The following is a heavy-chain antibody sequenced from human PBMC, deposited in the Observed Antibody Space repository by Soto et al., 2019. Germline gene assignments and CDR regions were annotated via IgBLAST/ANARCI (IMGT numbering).Heavy chain of an antibody. CDR2: VSTSGGST. Sequence: PGGSLRLSCEASGFTFNNYAMNWVRQAPGEGLEWVSSVSTSGGSTNYADSVTSRFTISRDNSKNTVSLQMNSLRVEDTAVYYCAKAGNYNDRSGYYYFDHWGQGMLVTVSS. V-gene: IGHV3-23*01. CDR1: GFTFNNYA. CDR3: AKAGNYNDRSGYYYFDH. J-gene: IGHJ4*02. D-gene: IGHD3-22*01.